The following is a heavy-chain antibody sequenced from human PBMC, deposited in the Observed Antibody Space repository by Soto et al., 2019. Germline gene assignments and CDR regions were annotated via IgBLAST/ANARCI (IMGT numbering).Heavy chain of an antibody. V-gene: IGHV4-4*08. D-gene: IGHD3-10*01. Sequence: PSETLSLTCTVSGGSISTYYWHWIRQPPGKGLEWIAYIYNNGSTNYIPSLKSRVTISLDRSKKQFSLSLNSVTAADTAVYFCAREPYLPMARDDFWGQGAQVTVSS. CDR1: GGSISTYY. CDR3: AREPYLPMARDDF. J-gene: IGHJ4*02. CDR2: IYNNGST.